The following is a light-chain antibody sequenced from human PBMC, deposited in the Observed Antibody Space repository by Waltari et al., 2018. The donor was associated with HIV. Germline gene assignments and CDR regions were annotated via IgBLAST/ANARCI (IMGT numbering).Light chain of an antibody. Sequence: QSVLTQPPSASGTPVQRVAISCSGSSSNIGSNYVYWYQQLPGTAPKVLIYRSNQRPSGVPDRFSGSKSGTSASLAISALRSEDEADYYCATWDDSLSGPVFGGGTKLTVL. CDR1: SSNIGSNY. CDR2: RSN. J-gene: IGLJ3*02. V-gene: IGLV1-47*01. CDR3: ATWDDSLSGPV.